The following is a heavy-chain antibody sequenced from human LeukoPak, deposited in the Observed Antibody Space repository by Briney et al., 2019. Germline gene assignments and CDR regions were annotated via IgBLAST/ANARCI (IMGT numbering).Heavy chain of an antibody. CDR3: ARERYYGSGKIDY. CDR1: GFTFSSYW. J-gene: IGHJ4*02. Sequence: GGSXXLSCAASGFTFSSYWMSWVRQAPGKGVEWVANIKQDGSEKYYVDSVKGRFTISRDNAKNSLYLQMNSLRAEDTAVYYCARERYYGSGKIDYWGQGTLVTVSS. V-gene: IGHV3-7*01. CDR2: IKQDGSEK. D-gene: IGHD3-10*01.